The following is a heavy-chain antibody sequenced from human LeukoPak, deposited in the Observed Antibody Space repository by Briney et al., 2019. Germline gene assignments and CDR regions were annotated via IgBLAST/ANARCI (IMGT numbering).Heavy chain of an antibody. V-gene: IGHV4-39*07. Sequence: PSETLALTCTVSGGSISSSSYYWGWIRQPPGKGLEWIGSIYYSGGTYYNPSLKSRVTISIDTSKNQFSLKLHSVTAADTAVYYCARFGDCSDGICFYYFHYWGQGTLVTVSS. CDR1: GGSISSSSYY. J-gene: IGHJ4*02. CDR3: ARFGDCSDGICFYYFHY. D-gene: IGHD2-15*01. CDR2: IYYSGGT.